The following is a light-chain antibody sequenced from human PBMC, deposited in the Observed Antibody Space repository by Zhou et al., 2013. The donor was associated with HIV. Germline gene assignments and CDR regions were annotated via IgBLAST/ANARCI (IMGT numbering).Light chain of an antibody. CDR2: DTS. CDR1: QSVNSK. V-gene: IGKV3-15*01. J-gene: IGKJ2*01. Sequence: EIVMTQSPATLSMSSGERATLSCRASQSVNSKLAWYQQKPGQAPRLLIYDTSTRATGIPARFSGSGSGTDFTLTISSLQSEDFAIYYCQQYDDWPPGYTFGLGDQRWRSN. CDR3: QQYDDWPPGYT.